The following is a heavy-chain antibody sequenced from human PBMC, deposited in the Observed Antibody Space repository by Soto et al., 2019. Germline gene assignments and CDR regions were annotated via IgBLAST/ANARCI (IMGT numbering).Heavy chain of an antibody. CDR1: GGTLSSYA. Sequence: SVKVSCKASGGTLSSYAISWVRQAPGQGLEWMGGIIPIFGTANYAQKFQGRVTITADESTSTAYMELSSLRSEDTAVYYCAVVDSSSSFIYYYGMDVWGQGTTVTVSS. CDR2: IIPIFGTA. D-gene: IGHD6-6*01. J-gene: IGHJ6*02. V-gene: IGHV1-69*13. CDR3: AVVDSSSSFIYYYGMDV.